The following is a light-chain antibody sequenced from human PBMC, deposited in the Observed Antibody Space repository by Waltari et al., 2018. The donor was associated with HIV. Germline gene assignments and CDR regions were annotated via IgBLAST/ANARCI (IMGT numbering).Light chain of an antibody. Sequence: QSALTQPASVSGSPGQSITISSTGTSSDVGGYNYVSWYQQPPGKAPKVMIYDFSNRPSGVCDRFSGSRSGNTASLTISGLQAEDEADYYCSAYTSSSTVVFVGGTKLTVL. V-gene: IGLV2-14*03. J-gene: IGLJ2*01. CDR2: DFS. CDR3: SAYTSSSTVV. CDR1: SSDVGGYNY.